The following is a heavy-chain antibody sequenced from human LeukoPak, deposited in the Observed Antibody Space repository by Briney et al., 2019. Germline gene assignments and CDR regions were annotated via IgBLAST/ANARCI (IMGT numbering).Heavy chain of an antibody. D-gene: IGHD1-26*01. CDR2: ISGSGGST. CDR3: ARDSGSCFDY. J-gene: IGHJ4*02. CDR1: GFTFSSYG. Sequence: GGSLRLSCAASGFTFSSYGMSWVRQAPGKGLEWVSAISGSGGSTYYADSVKGRFTISRDNSKNTLYLQMNSLRAEDTAVYYCARDSGSCFDYWGQGTLSPSPQ. V-gene: IGHV3-23*01.